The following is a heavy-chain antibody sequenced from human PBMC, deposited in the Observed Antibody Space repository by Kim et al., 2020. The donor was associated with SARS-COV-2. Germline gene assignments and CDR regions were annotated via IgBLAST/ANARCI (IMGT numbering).Heavy chain of an antibody. J-gene: IGHJ6*02. D-gene: IGHD3-10*01. CDR2: FYYSGST. CDR3: ARDSTELYPLSPYYYYYGMDV. Sequence: SETLSLTCTVSGGSISSYYWSWIRQPPGKGLEWIGYFYYSGSTNYNPSLKSRVTISVDTSKNQFSLKLSSVTAADTAVYYCARDSTELYPLSPYYYYYGMDVWGQGTTVTVSS. V-gene: IGHV4-59*01. CDR1: GGSISSYY.